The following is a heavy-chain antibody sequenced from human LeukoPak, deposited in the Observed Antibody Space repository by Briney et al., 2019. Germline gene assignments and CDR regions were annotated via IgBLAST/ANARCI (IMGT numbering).Heavy chain of an antibody. D-gene: IGHD3-3*01. Sequence: GGSLRLSCAASGFTFSDYYMSWIRQAPGKGLEWVSYISSSGSTIYYADSVKGRFTISRDNSKNTLYLQMNSLRAEDTAVYYCARDHVPALRFLEWLFPLDYWGQGTLVTVSS. CDR2: ISSSGSTI. J-gene: IGHJ4*02. V-gene: IGHV3-11*04. CDR3: ARDHVPALRFLEWLFPLDY. CDR1: GFTFSDYY.